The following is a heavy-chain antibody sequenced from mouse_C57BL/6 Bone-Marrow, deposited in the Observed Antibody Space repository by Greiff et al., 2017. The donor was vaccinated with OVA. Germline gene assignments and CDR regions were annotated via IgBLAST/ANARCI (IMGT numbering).Heavy chain of an antibody. V-gene: IGHV1-69*01. CDR3: ARWGGWLRYWYFDV. J-gene: IGHJ1*03. Sequence: QVQLQQPGAELVMPGASVKLSCKASGYTFTSYWMHWVKQRPGQGLEWIGEIDPSDSYTNYNQKFKGKSTFTVDKSSSKAYMQLSSLTSEDSAVYYCARWGGWLRYWYFDVWGTGTTVTVSS. CDR2: IDPSDSYT. D-gene: IGHD2-2*01. CDR1: GYTFTSYW.